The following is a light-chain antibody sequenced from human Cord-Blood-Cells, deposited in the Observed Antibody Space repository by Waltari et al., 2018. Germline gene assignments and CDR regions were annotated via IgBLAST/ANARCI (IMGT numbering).Light chain of an antibody. CDR2: DVS. Sequence: QSALTQPASASGSPGQSITISCTGTSSDVGGYNYVSWYQQHPGKAPQLMIYDVSKRPSVLSNRFAGSKSGNTASLTISGLQAEDEAYYYCSSYTSNSTLFGGGTKLTVL. CDR1: SSDVGGYNY. V-gene: IGLV2-14*01. J-gene: IGLJ3*02. CDR3: SSYTSNSTL.